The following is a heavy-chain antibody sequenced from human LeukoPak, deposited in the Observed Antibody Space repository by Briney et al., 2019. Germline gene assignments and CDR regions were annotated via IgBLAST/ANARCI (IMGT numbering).Heavy chain of an antibody. CDR1: GYTFTSYD. Sequence: ASVKVSCKASGYTFTSYDINWVRQATGQGLEWMGWMNPNSGNTGYAQKFQGRVTMTRDTSISTAYMELSRLRSDDTAVYYCARAASNIVVVPAAYNWFDPWGQGTLVTVSS. D-gene: IGHD2-2*01. CDR2: MNPNSGNT. V-gene: IGHV1-8*01. J-gene: IGHJ5*02. CDR3: ARAASNIVVVPAAYNWFDP.